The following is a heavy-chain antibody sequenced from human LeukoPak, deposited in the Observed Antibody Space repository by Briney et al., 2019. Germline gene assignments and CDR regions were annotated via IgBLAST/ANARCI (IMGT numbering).Heavy chain of an antibody. CDR1: GGTFSSYA. CDR2: VIPIFGTA. J-gene: IGHJ4*02. V-gene: IGHV1-69*05. Sequence: AVKVSCKASGGTFSSYAISWVRQAPGQGLEWMGGVIPIFGTANYAQKFQGRVTITTDESTSTAYMELSSLRSEDTAVYYCARGGNYGDDYWGQGTLVTVSS. CDR3: ARGGNYGDDY. D-gene: IGHD4-11*01.